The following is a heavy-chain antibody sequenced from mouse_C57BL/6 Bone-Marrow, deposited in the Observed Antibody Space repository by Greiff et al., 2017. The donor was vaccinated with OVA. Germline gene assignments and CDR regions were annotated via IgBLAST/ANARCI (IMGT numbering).Heavy chain of an antibody. CDR1: GFTFTDYY. V-gene: IGHV7-3*01. Sequence: DVQLVESGGGLVQPGGSLRLSCAASGFTFTDYYMSWVRQPPGKALEWLGFIRNKANGYTTEYSASVKGRFTISRDNSQSILYLQMNALRAEDSATYYCARYELWYLDVWGTGTTVTVSS. J-gene: IGHJ1*03. CDR3: ARYELWYLDV. CDR2: IRNKANGYTT.